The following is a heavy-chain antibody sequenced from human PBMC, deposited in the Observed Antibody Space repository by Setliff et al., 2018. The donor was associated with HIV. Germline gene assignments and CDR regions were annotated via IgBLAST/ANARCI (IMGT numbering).Heavy chain of an antibody. CDR2: ISPDNANT. Sequence: GASVKVSCKSSGYTFTDYFMHWVRQAPGRGLEWMGWISPDNANTRISQRFRGSVTMTRDRSINTAYMEFSGLTSDDTAVYYCVRHHDSDFSGDPDWFDPWGQGILVTVSS. D-gene: IGHD2-15*01. V-gene: IGHV1-2*02. CDR3: VRHHDSDFSGDPDWFDP. CDR1: GYTFTDYF. J-gene: IGHJ5*02.